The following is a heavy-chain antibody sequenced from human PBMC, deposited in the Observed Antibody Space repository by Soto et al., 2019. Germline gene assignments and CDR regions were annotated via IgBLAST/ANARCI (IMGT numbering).Heavy chain of an antibody. D-gene: IGHD1-26*01. CDR3: AREREGVGAGLF. Sequence: EVQLVESGGGLVKPGGSLRLSCAASGFTFSSYSMNWVRQAPGKGLEWVSSISSSSYIYYADSVKGRFTISRDNAKNSLYLQINILRAEDSAVYYCAREREGVGAGLFWGQGTMVTVSS. J-gene: IGHJ3*01. CDR1: GFTFSSYS. CDR2: ISSSSYI. V-gene: IGHV3-21*01.